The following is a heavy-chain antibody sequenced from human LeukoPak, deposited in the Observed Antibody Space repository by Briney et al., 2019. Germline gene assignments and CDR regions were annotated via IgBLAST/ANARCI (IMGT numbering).Heavy chain of an antibody. J-gene: IGHJ6*03. CDR3: AKGLYTSGRGYMDV. CDR1: GFTFRNYW. Sequence: GGSLRLSCEASGFTFRNYWMRWVRQAPGKGLEWVSGISGRGDSTYYAESVKGRFTISRDNFKNRLYLQMNSLRAEDTALYYCAKGLYTSGRGYMDVWGKGTTVTISS. D-gene: IGHD6-19*01. V-gene: IGHV3-23*01. CDR2: ISGRGDST.